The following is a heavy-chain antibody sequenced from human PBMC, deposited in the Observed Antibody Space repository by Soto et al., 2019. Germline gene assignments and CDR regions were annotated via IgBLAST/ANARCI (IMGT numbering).Heavy chain of an antibody. J-gene: IGHJ6*02. CDR3: ARDKGQHLRGAYYYYYGMDV. D-gene: IGHD6-13*01. CDR2: ISYDGSNK. Sequence: GGSLRLSCAASGFTFSSYAMHWVRQAPGKGLEWVAVISYDGSNKYYADSVKGRFTISRDNSKNTLYLQMNSLRAEDTAVYYCARDKGQHLRGAYYYYYGMDVWGQGTTVTVSS. CDR1: GFTFSSYA. V-gene: IGHV3-30-3*01.